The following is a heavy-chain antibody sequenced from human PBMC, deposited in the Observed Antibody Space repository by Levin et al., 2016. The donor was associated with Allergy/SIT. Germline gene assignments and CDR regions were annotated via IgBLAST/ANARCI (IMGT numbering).Heavy chain of an antibody. CDR3: ARAEVPRGMDV. J-gene: IGHJ6*02. Sequence: SVKVSCKASGGTFSSYAISWVRQAPGQGLEWMGRIIPILGIANYAQKFQGRVTITADKSTSTAYMELSSLRSEDTAVYYCARAEVPRGMDVWGQGTTVTVSS. V-gene: IGHV1-69*04. CDR1: GGTFSSYA. CDR2: IIPILGIA.